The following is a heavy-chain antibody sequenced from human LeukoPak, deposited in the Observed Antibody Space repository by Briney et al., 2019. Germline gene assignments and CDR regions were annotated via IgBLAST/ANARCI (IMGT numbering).Heavy chain of an antibody. CDR1: GYTFTSYA. CDR3: ARDYGFGELLPYYYYYYGMDV. J-gene: IGHJ6*04. V-gene: IGHV1-69*13. D-gene: IGHD3-10*01. Sequence: GASVKVSCKASGYTFTSYAMHWVRQAPGQGLEWMGGIIPIFGTANYAQKFQGRVTITADESTSTAYMELSSLRFEDTAVYYCARDYGFGELLPYYYYYYGMDVWGKGTTVTVSS. CDR2: IIPIFGTA.